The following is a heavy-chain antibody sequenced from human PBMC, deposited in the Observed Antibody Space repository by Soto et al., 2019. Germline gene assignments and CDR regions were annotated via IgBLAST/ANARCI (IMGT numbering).Heavy chain of an antibody. CDR3: ARVIITGTVVTAFDI. CDR2: ISSSSTI. CDR1: GFTFSSYS. Sequence: GGSLRLSCAASGFTFSSYSMNWVRQAPGKGLEWVSYISSSSTIYYADSVKGRFTISRDNAKNSLYLQMNSLRDEDTAVYYCARVIITGTVVTAFDIWGQGTMVTVSS. J-gene: IGHJ3*02. V-gene: IGHV3-48*02. D-gene: IGHD1-20*01.